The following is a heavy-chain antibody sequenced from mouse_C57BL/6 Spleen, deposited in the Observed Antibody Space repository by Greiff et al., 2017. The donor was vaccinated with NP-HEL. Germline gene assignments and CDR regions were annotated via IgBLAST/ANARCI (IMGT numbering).Heavy chain of an antibody. CDR1: GFSLTSYV. J-gene: IGHJ1*03. V-gene: IGHV2-2*01. Sequence: QVQLKESGPGLVQPSQSLSITCTVSGFSLTSYVVHWVRPSPGKGLEWLGVLWSGGSTDYNAAFISRLSISKDNSKSQVFFKMNSLQADDTAIYYCARSAYYSNYVHFDVWGTGTTVTVSS. CDR2: LWSGGST. D-gene: IGHD2-5*01. CDR3: ARSAYYSNYVHFDV.